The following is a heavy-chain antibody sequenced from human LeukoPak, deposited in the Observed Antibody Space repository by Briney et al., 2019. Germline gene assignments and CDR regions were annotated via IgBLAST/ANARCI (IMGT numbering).Heavy chain of an antibody. Sequence: GGSLRLSCAASGFTFSDYEMNWVRQAPGKGLEWVSYINQNGGTMYYADSVKGRFTISRDNSKNSLSLQMGSLRAEDTAVYYCAREHSGQLLWPALDSWGQGTLVIVPS. CDR3: AREHSGQLLWPALDS. CDR1: GFTFSDYE. V-gene: IGHV3-48*03. CDR2: INQNGGTM. D-gene: IGHD2-2*01. J-gene: IGHJ4*02.